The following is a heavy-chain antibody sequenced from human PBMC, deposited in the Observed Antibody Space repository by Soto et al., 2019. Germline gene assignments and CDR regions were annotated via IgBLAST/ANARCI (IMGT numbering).Heavy chain of an antibody. D-gene: IGHD3-22*01. Sequence: GASVKVSCKASGYTFTSYGISWVRQAPGQGLEWMGWISAYNGNTNYAQKLQGRVTMTTDTSTSTAYMELRSLRSDDTAVYYCARDEIGEYYDSSGPDYWGQGTLVTVSS. J-gene: IGHJ4*02. CDR1: GYTFTSYG. CDR2: ISAYNGNT. V-gene: IGHV1-18*01. CDR3: ARDEIGEYYDSSGPDY.